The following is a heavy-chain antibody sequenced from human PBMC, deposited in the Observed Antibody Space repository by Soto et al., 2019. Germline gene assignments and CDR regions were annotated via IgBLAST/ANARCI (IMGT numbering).Heavy chain of an antibody. CDR2: MNPNSGNT. CDR3: ARGAFDIGVVPAAEGPYYMDV. D-gene: IGHD2-2*01. CDR1: GYTFTSYD. Sequence: GASVKVSCKASGYTFTSYDINWVRQATGQGLEWRGWMNPNSGNTGYAQKFQGRVTMTRNTSISTAYMELSSLRSEDTAVYYCARGAFDIGVVPAAEGPYYMDVSGKGTTVTVSS. J-gene: IGHJ6*03. V-gene: IGHV1-8*01.